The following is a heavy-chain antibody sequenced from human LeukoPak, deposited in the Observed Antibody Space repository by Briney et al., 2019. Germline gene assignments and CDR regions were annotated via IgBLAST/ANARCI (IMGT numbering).Heavy chain of an antibody. CDR1: GDSISSYY. D-gene: IGHD2-15*01. Sequence: SETLSLTCTVSGDSISSYYWSWIRQPPGKGLEWIGYIYHTGDTNSNPSLKSRVTISIDTSKNQFSLKLSSVTAADTAVYYCARLNAYCSGGSCYWPAHFDYWGQGTLVTVSS. CDR3: ARLNAYCSGGSCYWPAHFDY. V-gene: IGHV4-59*01. CDR2: IYHTGDT. J-gene: IGHJ4*02.